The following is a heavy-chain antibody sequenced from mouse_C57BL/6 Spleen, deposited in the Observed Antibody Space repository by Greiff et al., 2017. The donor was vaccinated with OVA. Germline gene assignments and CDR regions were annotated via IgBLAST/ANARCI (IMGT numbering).Heavy chain of an antibody. D-gene: IGHD1-1*01. V-gene: IGHV1-80*01. CDR3: ARNYGSRSSSWFAY. CDR1: GYAFSSYW. Sequence: LVESGAELVKPGASVKISCKASGYAFSSYWMNWVKQRPGKGLEWIGQIYPGDGDTNYNGKFKGKATLTADKSSSTAYMQLSSLTSEDSAVYFCARNYGSRSSSWFAYWGQGTLVTVSA. CDR2: IYPGDGDT. J-gene: IGHJ3*01.